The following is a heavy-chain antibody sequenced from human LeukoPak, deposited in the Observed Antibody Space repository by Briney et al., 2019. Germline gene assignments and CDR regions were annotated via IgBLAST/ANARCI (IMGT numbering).Heavy chain of an antibody. D-gene: IGHD1-14*01. Sequence: PSETLSLTCTVSGGSINSYYWSWIRQPPGKGLGWIGYISYTGGETNYNPSLKSRLTISVDTSKNQFSLMLTSVTAADTAVYYCARQPGGTAAFDICAHGTMVTVSS. CDR1: GGSINSYY. V-gene: IGHV4-59*08. CDR3: ARQPGGTAAFDI. CDR2: ISYTGGET. J-gene: IGHJ3*02.